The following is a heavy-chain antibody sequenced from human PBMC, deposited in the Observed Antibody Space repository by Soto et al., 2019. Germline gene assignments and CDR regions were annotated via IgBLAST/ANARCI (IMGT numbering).Heavy chain of an antibody. CDR2: IYHSGST. CDR1: GGSISSGGYS. D-gene: IGHD1-20*01. CDR3: ASSHAGAHITAAVH. V-gene: IGHV4-30-2*01. J-gene: IGHJ4*02. Sequence: QLQLQASGSGLVKPSQTLSLTCAVSGGSISSGGYSWSWIRQPPGKGLEWIGYIYHSGSTYYNPSLKSRVTISVDRSKNQFSLKLSSVTAADTAVYYCASSHAGAHITAAVHWGQGTLVTVSS.